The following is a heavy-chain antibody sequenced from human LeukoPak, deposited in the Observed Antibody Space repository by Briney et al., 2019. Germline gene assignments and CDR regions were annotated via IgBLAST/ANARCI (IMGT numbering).Heavy chain of an antibody. Sequence: RGSLRLSCAAFGFTFSNYGMHWVRHVPGKGLEWVAVVSHDETFTYYGDSVRGRSTISRDNSKHTLHLNMNSLRPEDTALYFCARDTSGTVDVWGQGTLVTVSS. CDR1: GFTFSNYG. CDR2: VSHDETFT. D-gene: IGHD2-2*01. V-gene: IGHV3-30*03. CDR3: ARDTSGTVDV. J-gene: IGHJ3*01.